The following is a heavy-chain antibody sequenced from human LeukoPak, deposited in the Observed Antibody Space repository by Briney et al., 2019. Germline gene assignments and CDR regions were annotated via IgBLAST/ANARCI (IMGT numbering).Heavy chain of an antibody. CDR2: IYPGDSDT. V-gene: IGHV5-51*01. CDR3: ARRMVRGVITSPFDY. CDR1: GYTYTNYW. J-gene: IGHJ4*02. D-gene: IGHD3-10*01. Sequence: GESLKISFKGSGYTYTNYWIAWVRQMPRKGLEWMGIIYPGDSDTRYSPSFQGQVTISADKSITTAYLQWTSLKASDNGTYYCARRMVRGVITSPFDYWGQGTLVTVSS.